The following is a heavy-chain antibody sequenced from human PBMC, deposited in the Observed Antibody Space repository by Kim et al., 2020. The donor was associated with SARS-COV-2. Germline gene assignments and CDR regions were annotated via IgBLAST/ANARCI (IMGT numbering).Heavy chain of an antibody. V-gene: IGHV3-23*01. CDR1: GFTFSSYA. CDR2: VSGSGHST. CDR3: AKMTTVTGYYFDY. D-gene: IGHD4-17*01. Sequence: GGSLRLSCAASGFTFSSYAMSWVRQAPGKGLEWVSVVSGSGHSTYYADSVKGRFTISRDNSKNTLYLQMNSLRADDTAEYYCAKMTTVTGYYFDYWGHGTLVTVSS. J-gene: IGHJ4*01.